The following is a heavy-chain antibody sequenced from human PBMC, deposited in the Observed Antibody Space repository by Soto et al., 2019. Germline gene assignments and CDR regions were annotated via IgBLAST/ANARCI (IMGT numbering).Heavy chain of an antibody. CDR2: TYYKSKWYY. Sequence: SQTLSLTCDISGDSVSSNSAGWNWIRQTPSRGLKWLGRTYYKSKWYYTYAASVKSRITVSPDTSNNQFSLQLTSVTPEDTAVYYCARGSWDDVSGHYYMDVWDKGTTVTVSS. CDR3: ARGSWDDVSGHYYMDV. V-gene: IGHV6-1*01. J-gene: IGHJ6*03. CDR1: GDSVSSNSAG. D-gene: IGHD1-1*01.